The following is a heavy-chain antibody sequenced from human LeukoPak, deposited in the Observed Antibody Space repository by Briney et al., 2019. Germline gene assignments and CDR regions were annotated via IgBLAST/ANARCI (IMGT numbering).Heavy chain of an antibody. V-gene: IGHV3-23*01. D-gene: IGHD3-22*01. J-gene: IGHJ4*02. CDR2: ISGSGGST. Sequence: GGSLRLSCAASGFTFSSYAMSWVRQAPGKGLEWVSAISGSGGSTYYADSVKGRFTISRDNSKNTLYLQMNSLRAEDTAVYYCAKDMLAYYYDSSGPYHFDYWGQGTLVTVSS. CDR1: GFTFSSYA. CDR3: AKDMLAYYYDSSGPYHFDY.